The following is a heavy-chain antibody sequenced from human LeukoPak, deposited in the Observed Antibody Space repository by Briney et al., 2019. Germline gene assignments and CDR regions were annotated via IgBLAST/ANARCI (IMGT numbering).Heavy chain of an antibody. J-gene: IGHJ4*02. CDR2: ISWNSGSI. Sequence: GGSLRLSCAASGFTFDDYAMHWVRQAPGKGLEWVSGISWNSGSIGYADSVKGRFTISRDNAKNSLYLQMNSLRAEDTALYYCARHLKTRPKSNIVVVLAAPLDFWGQGTRVTVSS. D-gene: IGHD2-21*01. CDR1: GFTFDDYA. CDR3: ARHLKTRPKSNIVVVLAAPLDF. V-gene: IGHV3-9*01.